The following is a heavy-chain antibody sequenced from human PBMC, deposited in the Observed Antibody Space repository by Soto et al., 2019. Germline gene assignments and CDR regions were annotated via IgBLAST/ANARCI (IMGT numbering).Heavy chain of an antibody. CDR2: INPNSGGT. V-gene: IGHV1-2*02. CDR1: GYTFTGYY. Sequence: ASVKVSCKASGYTFTGYYMHWVRQAPGQGLEWMGWINPNSGGTNYAQKFQGRVTMTRDTSISTAYMELSRLRSDDTAVYYCAREGGVGLTGTTDYGMDVWGQGTTVTVSS. CDR3: AREGGVGLTGTTDYGMDV. D-gene: IGHD1-7*01. J-gene: IGHJ6*02.